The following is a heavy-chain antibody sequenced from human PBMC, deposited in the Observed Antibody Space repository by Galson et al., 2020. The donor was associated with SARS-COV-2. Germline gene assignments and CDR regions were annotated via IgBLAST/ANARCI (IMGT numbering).Heavy chain of an antibody. V-gene: IGHV4-59*01. J-gene: IGHJ3*02. Sequence: SQTLSLTCTVSGGSISSYYWSWIRQPPGKGLEWIGYIYYTGSTTYNPSLKSRVTISVDTSKKQFSLKLSSVTAADTAVYYCARAGGNYGANAFDIWGQGTMVTVSS. CDR1: GGSISSYY. CDR3: ARAGGNYGANAFDI. D-gene: IGHD4-17*01. CDR2: IYYTGST.